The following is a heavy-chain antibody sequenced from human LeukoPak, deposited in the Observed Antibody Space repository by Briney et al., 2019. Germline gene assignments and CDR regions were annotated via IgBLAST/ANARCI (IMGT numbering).Heavy chain of an antibody. D-gene: IGHD1-14*01. J-gene: IGHJ3*02. V-gene: IGHV4-30-4*08. Sequence: SWVRQPPGKGLEWIGYIYYSGSTYYNPSLKSRVTISVDTSKNQFSLKLSSVTAADTAVYYCARVNRRIDAFDIWGQGTMVTVSS. CDR2: IYYSGST. CDR3: ARVNRRIDAFDI.